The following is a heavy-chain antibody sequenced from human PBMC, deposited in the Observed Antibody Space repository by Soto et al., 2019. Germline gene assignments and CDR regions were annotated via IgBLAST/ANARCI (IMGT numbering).Heavy chain of an antibody. J-gene: IGHJ4*02. Sequence: PSETLSLTCTVSGGSISNYYWSWIRQPPGKGLELIGYIYYSGSTNYNPSLKSRVTISVDTSKNQFSLKLSSVTAADTAVYYCARFLDGYNAFGDYWGQGTLVTVSS. CDR3: ARFLDGYNAFGDY. V-gene: IGHV4-59*01. D-gene: IGHD5-12*01. CDR1: GGSISNYY. CDR2: IYYSGST.